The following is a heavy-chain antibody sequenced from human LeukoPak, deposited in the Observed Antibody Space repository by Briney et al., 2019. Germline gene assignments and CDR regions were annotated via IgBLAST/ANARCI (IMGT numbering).Heavy chain of an antibody. Sequence: GGSLRLSCAASGFTFSSYWMSWVRQAPGKGLEWVANIKQDGSEKYYVDSVKGRFTISRDNAKNSLYLQMNSLRAEDTAVYYCARSSTYYYDSSGPGETNYYYYYMDVWGKGTTVTISS. D-gene: IGHD3-22*01. CDR2: IKQDGSEK. CDR3: ARSSTYYYDSSGPGETNYYYYYMDV. J-gene: IGHJ6*03. CDR1: GFTFSSYW. V-gene: IGHV3-7*03.